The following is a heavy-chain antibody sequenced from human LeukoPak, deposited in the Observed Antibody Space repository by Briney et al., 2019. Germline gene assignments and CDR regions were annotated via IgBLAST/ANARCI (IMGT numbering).Heavy chain of an antibody. CDR2: MSPKSGNT. CDR1: GHTFTSHD. V-gene: IGHV1-8*01. J-gene: IGHJ4*02. D-gene: IGHD2-8*01. CDR3: TREKDCADGICYED. Sequence: GASVKVSCKASGHTFTSHDINWVRQATGLGLECLGWMSPKSGNTGYAQKFQGRVTMTRDTSISTAYMELSSLRFDDTAVYFCTREKDCADGICYEDWGQGTLVTVSS.